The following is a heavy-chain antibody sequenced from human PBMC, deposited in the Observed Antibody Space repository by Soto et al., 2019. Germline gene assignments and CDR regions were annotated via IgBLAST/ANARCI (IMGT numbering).Heavy chain of an antibody. CDR3: ARERGGAIIVGVTGTFDV. CDR1: GGTFSSYA. Sequence: QVQLVQSGAEVKKPGSSVKVSCKASGGTFSSYAISWVRQAPGQGLEWMGGIIAILGKANYAEKFQGRVKITADESTSTAYMELSSLRSEDQAVYYCARERGGAIIVGVTGTFDVWGQGTLVTVSS. CDR2: IIAILGKA. D-gene: IGHD3-22*01. V-gene: IGHV1-69*01. J-gene: IGHJ3*01.